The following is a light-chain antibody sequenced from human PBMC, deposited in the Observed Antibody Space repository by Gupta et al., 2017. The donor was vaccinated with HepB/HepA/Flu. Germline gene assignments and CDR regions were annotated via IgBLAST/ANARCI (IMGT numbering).Light chain of an antibody. CDR3: QQEGSSGLT. CDR2: GAS. J-gene: IGKJ3*01. V-gene: IGKV3-20*01. CDR1: QSVSSSY. Sequence: EIVLTQSPGTLSLSPGERATLSCRASQSVSSSYLAWYQQKPGQAPRLLIYGASSRATGIPDRFSGSGSGTDFTLTISRLEPEDFAVYYCQQEGSSGLTFGHGTKVDIK.